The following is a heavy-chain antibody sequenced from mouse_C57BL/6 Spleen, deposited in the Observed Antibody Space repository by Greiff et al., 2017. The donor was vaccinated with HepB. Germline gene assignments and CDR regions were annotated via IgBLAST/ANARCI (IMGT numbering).Heavy chain of an antibody. J-gene: IGHJ2*01. CDR3: ARSANWNYFDY. D-gene: IGHD4-1*01. Sequence: EVQRVESGGGLVKPGGSLKLSCAASGFTFSSYTMSWVRQTPEKRLEWVATISGGGGNTYYPDSVKGRFTISRDNAKNTLYLQMSSLRSEDTALYYCARSANWNYFDYWGQGTTLTVSS. V-gene: IGHV5-9*01. CDR2: ISGGGGNT. CDR1: GFTFSSYT.